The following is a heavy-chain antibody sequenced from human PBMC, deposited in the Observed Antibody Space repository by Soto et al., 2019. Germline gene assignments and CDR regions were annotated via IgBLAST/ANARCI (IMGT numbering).Heavy chain of an antibody. CDR2: ISRSSSTI. J-gene: IGHJ6*02. CDR3: ASDPPTFYYYGMDV. Sequence: EVQLVESGGGLVQPGGSLRLSCAASGFTLSSYSMTWVRQAPGKGLEWLSYISRSSSTINYADSVKGRFTISRDNAKNAVYLELNSLRDEDTAVYYCASDPPTFYYYGMDVWGQGTTVTVSS. CDR1: GFTLSSYS. V-gene: IGHV3-48*02.